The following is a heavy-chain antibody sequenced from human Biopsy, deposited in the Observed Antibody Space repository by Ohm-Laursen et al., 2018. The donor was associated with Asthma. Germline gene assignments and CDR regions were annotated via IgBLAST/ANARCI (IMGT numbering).Heavy chain of an antibody. V-gene: IGHV3-30*04. Sequence: SLRLSCAASGFTFDNYTMYWVRQAPGKGLEWVTIISYDGRNTYYADSVEGRFTISRDNSKNTLFLQMSSLRPEDTAVYYCAGGGLHYYEYYGMDVWGQGTTVTVSS. CDR2: ISYDGRNT. CDR3: AGGGLHYYEYYGMDV. CDR1: GFTFDNYT. J-gene: IGHJ6*02. D-gene: IGHD2-21*02.